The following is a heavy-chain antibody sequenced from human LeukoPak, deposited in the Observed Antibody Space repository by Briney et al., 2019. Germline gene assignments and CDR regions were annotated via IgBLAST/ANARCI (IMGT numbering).Heavy chain of an antibody. CDR3: AKVSGGGLYYDGMDV. CDR1: RFTFNNYA. V-gene: IGHV3-23*01. CDR2: ISGSGGTT. Sequence: GGSLRLSCAASRFTFNNYAMNWVRQAPGKGLEWVSVISGSGGTTYYADSVKGRFTISRDSSKNTLYLQMNSLRAEDTAVYYCAKVSGGGLYYDGMDVWGQGTTVTVSS. D-gene: IGHD1-14*01. J-gene: IGHJ6*02.